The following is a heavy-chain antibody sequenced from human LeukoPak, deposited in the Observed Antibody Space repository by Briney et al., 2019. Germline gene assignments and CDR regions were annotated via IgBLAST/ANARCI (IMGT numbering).Heavy chain of an antibody. V-gene: IGHV3-30*01. J-gene: IGHJ4*02. CDR1: GFTFSSYA. CDR3: ARDRATMIVVVTPDY. Sequence: GGSLRLSCAASGFTFSSYAMHWVRQAPGKGLEWVAVIPYDGSNKYYADSVKGRFTISRDNSKNTLYLQMNSLRAEDTAVYYCARDRATMIVVVTPDYWGQGTLVTVSS. D-gene: IGHD3-22*01. CDR2: IPYDGSNK.